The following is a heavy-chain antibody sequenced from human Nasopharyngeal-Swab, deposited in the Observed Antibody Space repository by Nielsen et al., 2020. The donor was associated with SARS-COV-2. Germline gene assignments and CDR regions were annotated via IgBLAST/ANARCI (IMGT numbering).Heavy chain of an antibody. CDR3: AKFSSSTSNYYFGMNV. D-gene: IGHD6-6*01. CDR1: GFTFSTYA. V-gene: IGHV3-23*01. Sequence: GESLKISCAASGFTFSTYAMSWVRQAPGEGLEWVSTITCSGSDTYYADSVKGRFTISRDNSKNTLYLQMNSLRAEDTAVYYCAKFSSSTSNYYFGMNVWCQGTTVTVSS. J-gene: IGHJ6*02. CDR2: ITCSGSDT.